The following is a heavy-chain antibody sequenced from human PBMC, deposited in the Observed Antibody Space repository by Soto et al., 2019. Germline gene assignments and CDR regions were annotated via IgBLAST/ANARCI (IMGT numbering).Heavy chain of an antibody. V-gene: IGHV1-18*01. CDR3: ARGRYGDY. D-gene: IGHD1-1*01. J-gene: IGHJ4*02. CDR2: ISAHNGNT. Sequence: QVHLVQSGAEVKKPGASVKVSCKGSGYDFTTYGITWVRQAPGQGLEWMGWISAHNGNTNYAQKLQGRVTVTRDTSTSTAYMELRSLRSDDTAVYYCARGRYGDYWGQGALVSVSS. CDR1: GYDFTTYG.